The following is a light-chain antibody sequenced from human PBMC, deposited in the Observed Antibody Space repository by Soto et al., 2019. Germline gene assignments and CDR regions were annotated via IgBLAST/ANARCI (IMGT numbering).Light chain of an antibody. CDR2: VAS. V-gene: IGKV1-39*01. Sequence: DIQMTQSPSSLSASVGDSLTITCRASQYISTYLNWYQQKPGKAPKLLIYVASNLQSGVPSRFSGSGSGTDFTLTTSSLQPDDFATYYCQHYNSYSEAFGQGTKVDIK. CDR3: QHYNSYSEA. J-gene: IGKJ1*01. CDR1: QYISTY.